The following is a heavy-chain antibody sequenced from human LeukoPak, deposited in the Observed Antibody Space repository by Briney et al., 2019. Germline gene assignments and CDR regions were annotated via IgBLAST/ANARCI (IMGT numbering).Heavy chain of an antibody. D-gene: IGHD2/OR15-2a*01. V-gene: IGHV3-74*01. CDR2: IDSDGSPT. CDR3: ARESQQYWSVGALDV. CDR1: EFLFSNYW. J-gene: IGHJ6*02. Sequence: GGSLRLSCAASEFLFSNYWMHWVRQVPGEGLVWVSRIDSDGSPTAYADSVEGRFTISRDNAKNTLYLQTNSLRAEDTAVYYCARESQQYWSVGALDVWGQGTTVTVS.